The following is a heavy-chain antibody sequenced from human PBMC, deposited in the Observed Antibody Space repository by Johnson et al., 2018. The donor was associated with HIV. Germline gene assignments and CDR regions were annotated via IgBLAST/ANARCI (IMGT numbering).Heavy chain of an antibody. CDR3: ARGSGVGAFDI. Sequence: QVLLVESGGGLVKPGGSLRLSCSASGFTFSDYYITWIRQAPGKGLEWISYISSSGSTIYYADSVKGRFTSSRANSKNSLYLQMSSLRVEDTAVYYWARGSGVGAFDIWGQGTMVTVSS. CDR1: GFTFSDYY. D-gene: IGHD7-27*01. J-gene: IGHJ3*02. CDR2: ISSSGSTI. V-gene: IGHV3-11*04.